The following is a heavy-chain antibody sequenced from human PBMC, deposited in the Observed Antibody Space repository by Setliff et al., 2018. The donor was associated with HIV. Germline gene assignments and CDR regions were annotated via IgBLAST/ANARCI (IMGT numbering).Heavy chain of an antibody. J-gene: IGHJ6*03. V-gene: IGHV4-34*01. CDR3: VRGWDDKLYTISAPYYYYVDV. CDR1: GGSLNGFY. Sequence: SETLSLTCAFYGGSLNGFYWGWIRQSPAKGLEWSGEINHRGSTSYNPSLKSRVTIRVDMSKNQFSLEVTAVTAADTAVYYCVRGWDDKLYTISAPYYYYVDVWGKGTTVTVSS. D-gene: IGHD3-3*01. CDR2: INHRGST.